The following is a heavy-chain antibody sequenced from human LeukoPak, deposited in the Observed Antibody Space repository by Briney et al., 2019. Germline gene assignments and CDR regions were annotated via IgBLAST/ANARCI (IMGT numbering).Heavy chain of an antibody. V-gene: IGHV1-46*01. D-gene: IGHD6-19*01. CDR1: GYTFTNYY. J-gene: IGHJ6*02. CDR3: ARDVYSSGWYTNYYYYGMDV. Sequence: ASVKVSCKASGYTFTNYYMHWVRQAPGQGLEWMGIINPSGGSTYYAQNFQGRITMTRDTSTSTVYMELSSLRSEDTAVYYCARDVYSSGWYTNYYYYGMDVWGQGTTVTVSS. CDR2: INPSGGST.